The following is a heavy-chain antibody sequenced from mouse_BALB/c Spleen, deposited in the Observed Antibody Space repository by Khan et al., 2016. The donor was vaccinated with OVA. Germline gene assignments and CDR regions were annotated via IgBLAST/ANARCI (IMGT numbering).Heavy chain of an antibody. Sequence: EVQLQESGPGLVKPSQSLSLTCTVTGYSITSDYAWNWIRQFPGNKLEWIGYISYSGSTSYNPSLKSRISITRDTSKNQFFLQLNSVTTEDTATYYCARGWDFDYWGQGTTLTVSS. CDR2: ISYSGST. J-gene: IGHJ2*01. V-gene: IGHV3-2*02. CDR1: GYSITSDYA. CDR3: ARGWDFDY.